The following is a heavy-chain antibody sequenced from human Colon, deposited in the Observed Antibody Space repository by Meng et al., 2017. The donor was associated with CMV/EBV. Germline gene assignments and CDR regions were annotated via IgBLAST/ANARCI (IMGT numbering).Heavy chain of an antibody. D-gene: IGHD3-16*01. CDR3: ARGGVPGNGFDI. Sequence: ASVKVSCKASGYTFTAYYIHWVRQAPELGLEWMGWINPESGGADYAQSFQGRVTMTRDTSSSTASMELSRLTSDDTAVYYCARGGVPGNGFDIWGQGTVVTVSS. V-gene: IGHV1-2*02. CDR1: GYTFTAYY. J-gene: IGHJ3*02. CDR2: INPESGGA.